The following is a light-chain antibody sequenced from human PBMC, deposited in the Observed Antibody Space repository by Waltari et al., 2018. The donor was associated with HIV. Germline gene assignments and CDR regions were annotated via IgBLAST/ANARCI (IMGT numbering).Light chain of an antibody. V-gene: IGLV2-8*01. J-gene: IGLJ2*01. Sequence: QSALTQPPSTSGSPGQSVTISCTGTSSDVGGYNSVSWYQQHPGKAPKLIIYEVIKRPSGVPDRFSGSKSGNTASLTVSGLQPEDEADYYCSSYAGSDNRVVFGGGTKLTVL. CDR2: EVI. CDR1: SSDVGGYNS. CDR3: SSYAGSDNRVV.